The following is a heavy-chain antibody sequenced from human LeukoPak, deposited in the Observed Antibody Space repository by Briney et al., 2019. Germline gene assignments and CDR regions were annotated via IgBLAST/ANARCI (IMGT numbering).Heavy chain of an antibody. D-gene: IGHD2-2*01. V-gene: IGHV3-13*04. J-gene: IGHJ4*02. CDR2: IGTAGDT. CDR3: ARDGDRCSSSSCYGPGDN. CDR1: GFTFSSYD. Sequence: GGSLRLSCAASGFTFSSYDMHWVRQATGKGLEWVSAIGTAGDTYYPGSVKGRFTISRDNAKNSLYLQMNSLRAEDTAVYYCARDGDRCSSSSCYGPGDNWGQGTLVTVSS.